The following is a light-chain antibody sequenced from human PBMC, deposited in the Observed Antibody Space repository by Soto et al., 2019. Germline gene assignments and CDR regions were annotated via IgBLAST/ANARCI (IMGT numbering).Light chain of an antibody. CDR2: DAS. CDR1: ESVSSK. CDR3: QQHNDWPT. J-gene: IGKJ5*01. V-gene: IGKV3-15*01. Sequence: EIVMTQSPATLSVSPGERATLSCRASESVSSKLVWYQQKPGQXPXXLIHDASTRATGIPARLSGSGSGTEFILTISSVESEDFAIDYCQQHNDWPTFGQGTRLEIK.